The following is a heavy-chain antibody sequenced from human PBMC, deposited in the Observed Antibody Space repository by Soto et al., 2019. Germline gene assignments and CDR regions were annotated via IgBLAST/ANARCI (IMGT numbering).Heavy chain of an antibody. J-gene: IGHJ6*02. CDR2: IIPIFGTA. CDR3: ASRRITIFGVVIDYGMDV. V-gene: IGHV1-69*13. CDR1: GGTFSSYA. Sequence: SVKVSCKASGGTFSSYAISWVRQAPGQGLEWMGGIIPIFGTANYAQKFQGRVTITADESTSTAYMELSSLRSEDTAVYYCASRRITIFGVVIDYGMDVWGQGTTVTVSS. D-gene: IGHD3-3*01.